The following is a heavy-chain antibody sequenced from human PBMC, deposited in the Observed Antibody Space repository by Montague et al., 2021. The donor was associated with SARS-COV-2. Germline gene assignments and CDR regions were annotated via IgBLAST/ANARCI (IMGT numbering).Heavy chain of an antibody. J-gene: IGHJ4*02. Sequence: LEWLARLDWDDDKFYSTSLKTRLTISKDTSKNQVVLTMTNLDPVDTATYYCARSYYDILTAYYTPGGYWGQGTLVIVSS. CDR2: LDWDDDK. CDR3: ARSYYDILTAYYTPGGY. D-gene: IGHD3-9*01. V-gene: IGHV2-70*04.